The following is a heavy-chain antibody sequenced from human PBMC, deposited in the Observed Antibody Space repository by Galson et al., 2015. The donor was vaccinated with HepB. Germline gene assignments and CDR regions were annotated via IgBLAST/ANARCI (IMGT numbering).Heavy chain of an antibody. Sequence: SLRLSCAASGFTFSSYGMHWVRQAPGKGLEWVAVISYDGSNKYYADSVKGRFTISRDNSKNTLYLQMNSLRAEDTAVYYCAKEGWELLYFDYWGQGTLVTVSS. V-gene: IGHV3-30*18. D-gene: IGHD1-26*01. CDR1: GFTFSSYG. CDR3: AKEGWELLYFDY. J-gene: IGHJ4*02. CDR2: ISYDGSNK.